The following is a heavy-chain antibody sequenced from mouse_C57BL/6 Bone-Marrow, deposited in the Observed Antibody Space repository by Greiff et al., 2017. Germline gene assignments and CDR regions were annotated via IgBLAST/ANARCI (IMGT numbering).Heavy chain of an antibody. D-gene: IGHD1-1*01. CDR2: ISYDGSN. CDR3: ARDYGSSYGY. V-gene: IGHV3-6*01. CDR1: GYSITSGYY. J-gene: IGHJ2*01. Sequence: VQLKESGPGLVKPSQSLSLTCSVTGYSITSGYYWNWIRQFPGNKLEWMGYISYDGSNKYNPSLKNRISITRDTSKNQFFLKLNSVTTEDTATYYCARDYGSSYGYWGQGTTLTVSS.